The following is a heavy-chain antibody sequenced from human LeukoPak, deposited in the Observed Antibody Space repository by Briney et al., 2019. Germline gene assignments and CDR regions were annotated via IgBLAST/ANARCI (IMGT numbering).Heavy chain of an antibody. V-gene: IGHV1-2*02. J-gene: IGHJ6*03. Sequence: GASVKVSCKASGYTSTGYYMHWVRQAPGQGLEWMGWINPNSGGTNYAQKFQGRVTMTRDTSISTAYMELSRLRSDDTAVYYCARCGFDYYYYYMDVWGKGTTVTVSS. CDR3: ARCGFDYYYYYMDV. CDR2: INPNSGGT. D-gene: IGHD3-10*01. CDR1: GYTSTGYY.